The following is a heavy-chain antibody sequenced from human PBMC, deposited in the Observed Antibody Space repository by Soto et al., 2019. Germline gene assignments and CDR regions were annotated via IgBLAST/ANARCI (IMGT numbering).Heavy chain of an antibody. D-gene: IGHD3-9*01. V-gene: IGHV1-46*01. CDR1: GYTFTSYY. Sequence: QVQLVQSGAEVKKPGASVKVSCKASGYTFTSYYMHWVRQAPGQGLEWMGIINPSGGSTSYAQKFQGRVTMTRDTSTSTVYMELSSLRSEDTAVYYCASQDILTGYSNYYYYGMDVWGQGTTVTVSS. CDR3: ASQDILTGYSNYYYYGMDV. CDR2: INPSGGST. J-gene: IGHJ6*02.